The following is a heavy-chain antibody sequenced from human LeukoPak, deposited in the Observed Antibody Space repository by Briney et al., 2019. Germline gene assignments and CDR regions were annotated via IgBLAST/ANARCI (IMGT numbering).Heavy chain of an antibody. CDR2: IRYDGSNK. CDR1: GFTFSSYG. CDR3: AKVRPWQQLANWFDP. V-gene: IGHV3-30*02. Sequence: GGSLRLSCAASGFTFSSYGMHWVRQAPGKGLEWVAFIRYDGSNKYYADSVKGRFTISRDNSKNTLYLQMNSLRAEDTAVYYCAKVRPWQQLANWFDPWGQGTLVTVSS. D-gene: IGHD6-13*01. J-gene: IGHJ5*02.